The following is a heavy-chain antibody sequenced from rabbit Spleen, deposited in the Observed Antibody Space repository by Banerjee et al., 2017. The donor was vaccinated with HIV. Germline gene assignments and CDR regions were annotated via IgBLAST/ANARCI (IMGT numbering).Heavy chain of an antibody. V-gene: IGHV1S40*01. CDR2: IAGSSSGFT. Sequence: QSLEESGGDLVKPGASLTLTCTASGFSFSSSDYMCWVRQAPGKGLEWISCIAGSSSGFTYSATWAKGRFTCSKTSSTTVTLQMTSLTVADTATYFCARGIGYGYAGDAYPPYAMDLWGPGTLVTVS. CDR1: GFSFSSSDY. CDR3: ARGIGYGYAGDAYPPYAMDL. J-gene: IGHJ6*01. D-gene: IGHD6-1*01.